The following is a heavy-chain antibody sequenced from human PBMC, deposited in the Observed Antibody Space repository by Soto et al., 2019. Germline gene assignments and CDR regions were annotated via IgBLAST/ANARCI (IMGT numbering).Heavy chain of an antibody. V-gene: IGHV3-21*01. D-gene: IGHD2-15*01. J-gene: IGHJ4*02. Sequence: GGSLRLSCAASGFTFSSYSMNWVRQAPGKGLEWVSSISSSSSYIYYADSVKGRFTISRDNAKNSLYLQMNSLRAEDTAVYYCARDLGGGCSGGSCYSYYWGQGTLVTVSS. CDR3: ARDLGGGCSGGSCYSYY. CDR1: GFTFSSYS. CDR2: ISSSSSYI.